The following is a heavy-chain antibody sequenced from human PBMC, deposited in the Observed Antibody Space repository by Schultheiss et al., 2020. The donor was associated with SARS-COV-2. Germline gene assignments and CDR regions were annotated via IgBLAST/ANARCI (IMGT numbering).Heavy chain of an antibody. CDR2: IRSKAYGGTT. CDR1: GFTFGDYA. Sequence: GESLKISCTASGFTFGDYAMSWVRQAPGKGLEWVGFIRSKAYGGTTEYAASVKGRFTISRDDSKSIAYLQMNSLKTEDTAVYYCGVGWGWVDAFDIWGQGTMVTVSS. D-gene: IGHD3-16*01. CDR3: GVGWGWVDAFDI. J-gene: IGHJ3*02. V-gene: IGHV3-49*04.